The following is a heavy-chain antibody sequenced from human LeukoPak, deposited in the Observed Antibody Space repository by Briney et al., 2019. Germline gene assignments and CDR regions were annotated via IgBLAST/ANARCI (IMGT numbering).Heavy chain of an antibody. J-gene: IGHJ4*02. CDR1: GYTLNELS. V-gene: IGHV1-24*01. CDR2: FDPEDGET. D-gene: IGHD3-22*01. Sequence: ASVKVPCKVSGYTLNELSMHWVRQAPGKGLEWMGGFDPEDGETIYAQKFQGRVTMTEDTSTDTAYMELSSLRSEDTAVYYCATVPKPYYYVSSGYLDYWGQGKLVTVSS. CDR3: ATVPKPYYYVSSGYLDY.